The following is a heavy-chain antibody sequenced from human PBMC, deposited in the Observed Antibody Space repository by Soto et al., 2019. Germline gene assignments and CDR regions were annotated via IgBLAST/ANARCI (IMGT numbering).Heavy chain of an antibody. D-gene: IGHD3-22*01. Sequence: GGSLRLSCAASGFTFSSYGMHWVRQAPGKGLEWVAVMSYDGSNKYYADSVKGRFTISRDNSKNTLYLQMNSLRAEDTAVYYCAKGPVEDYYDSSGPPDYWGQGTLVTVSP. J-gene: IGHJ4*02. CDR1: GFTFSSYG. V-gene: IGHV3-30*18. CDR3: AKGPVEDYYDSSGPPDY. CDR2: MSYDGSNK.